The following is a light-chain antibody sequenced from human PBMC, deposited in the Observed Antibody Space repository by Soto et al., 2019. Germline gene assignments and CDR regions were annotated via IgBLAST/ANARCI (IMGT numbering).Light chain of an antibody. V-gene: IGKV3-11*01. CDR1: QSVSRY. J-gene: IGKJ1*01. Sequence: EIVLTQSPATLSLSPGERATLSCRASQSVSRYLAWYQQKPGQAPRLLIYDASNRATGIPARFSGSGSGTDFTLTGSSLEPEDFSVYFCQQYGSSPWTFGQGTKVDIK. CDR3: QQYGSSPWT. CDR2: DAS.